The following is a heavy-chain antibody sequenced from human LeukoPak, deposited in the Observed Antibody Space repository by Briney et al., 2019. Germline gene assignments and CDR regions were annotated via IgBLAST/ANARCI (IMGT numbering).Heavy chain of an antibody. J-gene: IGHJ6*02. Sequence: GASVKVSCKASGYTFTSYAMHWVRQPPGQRLEWMGWINAGNGNTKYSQKFQGRVTITRDTSASTAYMELSSLRSEDTAVYYCARVLGLRQGYYYYGMDVWGQGTTVTVSS. CDR1: GYTFTSYA. CDR2: INAGNGNT. V-gene: IGHV1-3*01. CDR3: ARVLGLRQGYYYYGMDV.